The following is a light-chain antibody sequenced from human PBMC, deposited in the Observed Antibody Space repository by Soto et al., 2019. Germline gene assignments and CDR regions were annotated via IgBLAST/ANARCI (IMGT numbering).Light chain of an antibody. CDR1: RDISTW. CDR2: GAS. J-gene: IGKJ2*01. CDR3: QQANSIPFI. V-gene: IGKV1D-12*01. Sequence: DIHMTQSPSSFSASVLDVVTGSFLASRDISTWLAWYQQKPGKAPKLLIYGASNLQSGVPSRFSGRGSGTDFTLTISSLQPQDFGTYYCQQANSIPFIFAQGTKVDIK.